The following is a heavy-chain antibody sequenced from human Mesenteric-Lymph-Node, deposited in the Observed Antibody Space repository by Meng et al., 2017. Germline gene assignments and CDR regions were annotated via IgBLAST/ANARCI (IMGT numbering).Heavy chain of an antibody. CDR3: ARGELLWDY. D-gene: IGHD2-2*01. J-gene: IGHJ4*02. CDR2: IYYSGST. V-gene: IGHV4-34*11. Sequence: QVQLQQWGAGLLKPSETLSLICAVCGGSFSGYYCRWIRQPPGKGLEWIGCIYYSGSTYYNPSLKGRVTISVDTSKNQFSLNLSSVTAADTAVYFCARGELLWDYWSQGTLVTVSS. CDR1: GGSFSGYY.